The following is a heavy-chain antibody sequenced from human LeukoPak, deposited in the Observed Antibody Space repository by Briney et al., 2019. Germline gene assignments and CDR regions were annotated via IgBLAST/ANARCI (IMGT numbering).Heavy chain of an antibody. CDR3: ARDVKYQLPRYYFDY. CDR1: GFTFSSYW. D-gene: IGHD2-2*01. Sequence: GGSLRLSCAASGFTFSSYWMSWVRQAPGKGLEWVANIKQDGSEKYYVDSVKGRFTISRDNAKNSLYLQMNSLRAEDTAVYYCARDVKYQLPRYYFDYWGQGTLVTVSS. CDR2: IKQDGSEK. V-gene: IGHV3-7*01. J-gene: IGHJ4*02.